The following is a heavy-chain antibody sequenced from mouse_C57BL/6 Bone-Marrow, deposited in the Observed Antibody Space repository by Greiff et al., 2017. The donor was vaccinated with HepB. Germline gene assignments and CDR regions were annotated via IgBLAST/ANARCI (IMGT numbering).Heavy chain of an antibody. J-gene: IGHJ2*01. Sequence: EVQLQQSGAELVRPGASVKLSCTASGFKIKDDYMHWVKQRPEQGLEWIGWIDPENGDTEYASKFQGKATITADTSSNTAYLQLSSRTSEDTAVNYCTTFYNLFDYWGQGTTLTVSS. CDR1: GFKIKDDY. CDR2: IDPENGDT. CDR3: TTFYNLFDY. V-gene: IGHV14-4*01. D-gene: IGHD1-3*01.